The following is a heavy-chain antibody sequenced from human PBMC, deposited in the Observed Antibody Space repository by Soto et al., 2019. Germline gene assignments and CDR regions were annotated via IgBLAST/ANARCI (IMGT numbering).Heavy chain of an antibody. V-gene: IGHV4-39*01. CDR2: IYYSGST. CDR3: AIYRAARPSDALAI. D-gene: IGHD1-26*01. CDR1: GGSIISSSYY. J-gene: IGHJ3*02. Sequence: SETLSLTCTVSGGSIISSSYYWGWIRQPPGKGLEWIGSIYYSGSTYYNPSLKSRVTISVDTSKNQFSLKLSSVTAADTAVYYCAIYRAARPSDALAICAQRTMVPVSS.